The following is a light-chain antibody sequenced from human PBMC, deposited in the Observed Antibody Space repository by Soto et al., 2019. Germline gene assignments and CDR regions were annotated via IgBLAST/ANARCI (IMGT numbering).Light chain of an antibody. V-gene: IGKV3-20*01. Sequence: EIVLTQSPGTLSLSPGDRATLSCRASQSVSNGYLAWYQQRAGQAPRLLIYDVFNRATGIPARFSGSGSGTDFTLTIVRLEPEDSAVYYCQQYGTSLRTFGQGTKVEIK. CDR1: QSVSNGY. CDR2: DVF. J-gene: IGKJ1*01. CDR3: QQYGTSLRT.